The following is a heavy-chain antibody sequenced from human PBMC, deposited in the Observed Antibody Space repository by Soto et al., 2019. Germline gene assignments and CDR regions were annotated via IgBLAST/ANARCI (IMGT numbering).Heavy chain of an antibody. CDR3: ARYGSGSSYNLRLQPENYCFDY. D-gene: IGHD3-10*01. V-gene: IGHV4-59*12. CDR2: IPYSGGP. J-gene: IGHJ4*02. CDR1: GGSMKNFF. Sequence: SETRSPPCTFSGGSMKNFFWNWIRQPPGNGLGWIGYIPYSGGPTYTPSLKSRVTLSVDTSKNQFSLKLSSVTAADTAVYYCARYGSGSSYNLRLQPENYCFDYWGQGTLVTVSS.